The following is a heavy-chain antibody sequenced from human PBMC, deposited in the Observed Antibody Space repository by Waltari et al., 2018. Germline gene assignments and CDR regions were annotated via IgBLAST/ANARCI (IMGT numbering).Heavy chain of an antibody. D-gene: IGHD3-3*01. CDR2: IDPRDGNT. CDR3: ATQYDPELGWGAFDI. Sequence: EVQLVQSGAEVKKPGESLRISCKGSGYSFTSSWISWVRLMPGKGLEWMGRIDPRDGNTTYSRTTQGDDTISADKTISTAYLKWSSLKDSDTARDDCATQYDPELGWGAFDIWGQVTKVTVSS. J-gene: IGHJ3*02. CDR1: GYSFTSSW. V-gene: IGHV5-10-1*03.